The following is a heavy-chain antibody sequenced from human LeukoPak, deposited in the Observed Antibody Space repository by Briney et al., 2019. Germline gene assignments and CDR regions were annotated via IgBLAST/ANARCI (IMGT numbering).Heavy chain of an antibody. Sequence: GGSLRLSCAASGFTVSSNYMSWVRQAPGKGLEGVSDIYSGGSTYYADSVKGRFTISRDNSNNTLYLQMNSLRAADTAVYYCAKVRYYGSGSYFDYWGQGTLVTVSS. CDR1: GFTVSSNY. V-gene: IGHV3-53*01. CDR2: IYSGGST. D-gene: IGHD3-10*01. J-gene: IGHJ4*02. CDR3: AKVRYYGSGSYFDY.